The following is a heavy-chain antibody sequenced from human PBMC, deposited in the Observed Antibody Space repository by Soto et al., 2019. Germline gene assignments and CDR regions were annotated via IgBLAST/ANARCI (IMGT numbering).Heavy chain of an antibody. D-gene: IGHD3-22*01. CDR3: ARGHRYYDSSGYYYIPQTGPYYFDY. V-gene: IGHV4-34*01. CDR2: INHSGST. Sequence: SETLSLTCAVYGGSFSGYYWSWIRQPPGKGLEWIGEINHSGSTNYNPSLKSRVTISVDTSKNQFSLKLSSVTAADTAVHYCARGHRYYDSSGYYYIPQTGPYYFDYWGQGTLVTVSS. J-gene: IGHJ4*02. CDR1: GGSFSGYY.